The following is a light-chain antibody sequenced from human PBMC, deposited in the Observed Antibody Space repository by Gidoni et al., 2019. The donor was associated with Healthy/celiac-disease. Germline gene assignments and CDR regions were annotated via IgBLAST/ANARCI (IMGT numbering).Light chain of an antibody. V-gene: IGKV3-20*01. CDR1: QSVSSSY. CDR3: QQYGSSPGVT. CDR2: GAS. Sequence: EIVLTQSPVTLSLSPGERATLSCRARQSVSSSYLAWYQQKPGQAPRLLIYGASSRATGIPDRFSGSGSGTEFTLTISRLEPEDFAVYYCQQYGSSPGVTFGPGTKVDIK. J-gene: IGKJ3*01.